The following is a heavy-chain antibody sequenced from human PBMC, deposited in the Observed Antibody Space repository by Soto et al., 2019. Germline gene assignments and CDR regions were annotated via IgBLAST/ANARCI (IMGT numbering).Heavy chain of an antibody. Sequence: ASVKVSCKASGYTFTSYYMHWVRQAPGQGLEWMGIINPSGGSTSYAQKFQGRVTMTRDTSTSTVYMELSSLRSEDTAVYYCARAVPTIFGASNGFDPWRHGTLVTVSS. V-gene: IGHV1-46*01. J-gene: IGHJ5*02. CDR3: ARAVPTIFGASNGFDP. D-gene: IGHD3-3*01. CDR1: GYTFTSYY. CDR2: INPSGGST.